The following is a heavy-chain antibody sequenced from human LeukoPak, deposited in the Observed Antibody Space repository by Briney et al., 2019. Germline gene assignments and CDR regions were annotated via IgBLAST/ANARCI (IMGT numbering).Heavy chain of an antibody. CDR1: GFSFSNHG. Sequence: PGPSLRLSCVASGFSFSNHGMHWVRQAPGKGLEWVSVIASDGGAKFYADSVKGRFTLSRDNSKNMFFLQMNFLTVEDTAIYYCAREATWGQWYFDHWGQGTPVTVSS. J-gene: IGHJ4*02. CDR2: IASDGGAK. D-gene: IGHD6-19*01. V-gene: IGHV3-30*03. CDR3: AREATWGQWYFDH.